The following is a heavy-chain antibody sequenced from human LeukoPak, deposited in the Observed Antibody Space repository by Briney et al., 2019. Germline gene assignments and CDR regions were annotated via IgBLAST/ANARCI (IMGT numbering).Heavy chain of an antibody. CDR2: IIPIFGTA. Sequence: ASVKVSCKAPGGTFSSYAISWVRQAPGQGLEWMGGIIPIFGTANYAQKFQGRVTITADESTSTAYMELSSLRSEDTAVYYCARVGGCSSTSCYEGWFDPWGQGTLVTVSS. CDR1: GGTFSSYA. J-gene: IGHJ5*02. D-gene: IGHD2-2*01. V-gene: IGHV1-69*13. CDR3: ARVGGCSSTSCYEGWFDP.